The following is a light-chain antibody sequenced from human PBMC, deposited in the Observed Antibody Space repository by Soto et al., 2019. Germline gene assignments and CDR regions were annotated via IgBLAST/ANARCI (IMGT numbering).Light chain of an antibody. CDR2: AAS. V-gene: IGKV1-39*01. Sequence: DIQLTQSPSTLSASIGDRVTLTCRASESVNSWLAWYQQKPGKPPKLLISAASSLQSGVPSRFSGSGSGTDFTLTIRSLQPEDFATCYCQQSFSTLGWTFGQGTKVDIK. CDR1: ESVNSW. CDR3: QQSFSTLGWT. J-gene: IGKJ1*01.